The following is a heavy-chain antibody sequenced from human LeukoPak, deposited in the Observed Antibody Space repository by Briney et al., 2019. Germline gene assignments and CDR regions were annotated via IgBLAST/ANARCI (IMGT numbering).Heavy chain of an antibody. Sequence: PSETLSLTCAVYGGSFSGYYWSWIRQPPGKGLEWIGEINHSGSTNYNPSLKSRVTISVDTSKNQFSLKLSSVTAADTAVYYCAREMRITMIVVVRFAAFDIWGQGTMVTVSS. J-gene: IGHJ3*02. CDR3: AREMRITMIVVVRFAAFDI. D-gene: IGHD3-22*01. CDR2: INHSGST. CDR1: GGSFSGYY. V-gene: IGHV4-34*01.